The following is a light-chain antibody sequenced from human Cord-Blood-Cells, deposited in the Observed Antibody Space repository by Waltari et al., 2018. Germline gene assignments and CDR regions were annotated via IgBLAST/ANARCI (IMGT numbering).Light chain of an antibody. Sequence: QSALTQPASVSGSPGQSITISCTGTSSDVGGYNYVSWYQQHPGKAPKLMIYDVSKRPSGVPDRFSGSKSGNTASLTISGLQADDEADYYCCSYAGSYTKFGGGTKLTVL. CDR2: DVS. CDR3: CSYAGSYTK. J-gene: IGLJ3*02. CDR1: SSDVGGYNY. V-gene: IGLV2-11*01.